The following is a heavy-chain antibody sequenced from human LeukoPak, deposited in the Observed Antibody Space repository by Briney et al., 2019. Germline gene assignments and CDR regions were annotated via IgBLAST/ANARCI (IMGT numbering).Heavy chain of an antibody. J-gene: IGHJ4*02. CDR3: TAVPHDSAV. Sequence: GGSLRLSCAASKFAFNNAWMSWFRQAPGKGLEWVGHIKSKTDGGTTDYAAPVQGRFTISRDDSKDRLYLQMNSLKTEDTAVCYCTAVPHDSAVWGQGTLVTVSS. D-gene: IGHD3-22*01. CDR1: KFAFNNAW. CDR2: IKSKTDGGTT. V-gene: IGHV3-15*01.